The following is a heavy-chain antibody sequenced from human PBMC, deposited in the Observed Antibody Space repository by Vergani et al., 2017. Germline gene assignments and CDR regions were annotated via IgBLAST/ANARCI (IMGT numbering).Heavy chain of an antibody. CDR2: IKSQIDGGTT. D-gene: IGHD7-27*01. J-gene: IGHJ4*02. CDR3: TTLSPNWAHW. CDR1: GFTFSSYA. Sequence: EVQLLESGGGLVQPGGSLRLSCAASGFTFSSYAMSWVRQVPGKGLEWVGRIKSQIDGGTTDYAAPVKGRFTISRDDSTNMLYLHMNSLKTEDTAVYYCTTLSPNWAHWWGQGTLVAVSS. V-gene: IGHV3-15*01.